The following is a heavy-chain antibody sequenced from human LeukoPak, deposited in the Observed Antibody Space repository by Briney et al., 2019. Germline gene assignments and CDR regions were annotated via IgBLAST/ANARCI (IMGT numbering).Heavy chain of an antibody. CDR2: INHSGST. V-gene: IGHV4-34*01. J-gene: IGHJ4*02. D-gene: IGHD5-24*01. CDR3: AKAVRDGYNYDFDY. Sequence: PSETLSLTCAVYGGSFSGYYWSWIRQPPGKGLEWIGEINHSGSTNYNPSLKSRVTISVDKSKNQFSLKLSSVTAADTAVYYCAKAVRDGYNYDFDYWGQGTLVTVSS. CDR1: GGSFSGYY.